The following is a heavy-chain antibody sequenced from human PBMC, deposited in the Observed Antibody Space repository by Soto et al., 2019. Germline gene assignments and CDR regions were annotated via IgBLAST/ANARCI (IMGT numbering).Heavy chain of an antibody. Sequence: GGSLRLSCAASGFTFSDYYMSWIRQAPGKGLEWVSYISSSSSYTNYADSVKGRFTISRDNAKNSLYLQMNSLRAEDTAVYYCARVQRGSYQPLGNYFDYWGQGTLVTVSS. CDR2: ISSSSSYT. D-gene: IGHD1-26*01. V-gene: IGHV3-11*06. J-gene: IGHJ4*02. CDR1: GFTFSDYY. CDR3: ARVQRGSYQPLGNYFDY.